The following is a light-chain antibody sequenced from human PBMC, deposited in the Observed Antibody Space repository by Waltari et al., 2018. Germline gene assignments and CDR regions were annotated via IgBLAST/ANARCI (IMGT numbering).Light chain of an antibody. Sequence: RRASQSVGRALAWYQQKPGQAPRLLIYDAFSRATGISDKFSGSGSGTDFTLTISRVEPEDFAVYFCQMYVRLPVTFGQGTKVEVK. CDR3: QMYVRLPVT. CDR1: QSVGRA. V-gene: IGKV3-20*01. J-gene: IGKJ1*01. CDR2: DAF.